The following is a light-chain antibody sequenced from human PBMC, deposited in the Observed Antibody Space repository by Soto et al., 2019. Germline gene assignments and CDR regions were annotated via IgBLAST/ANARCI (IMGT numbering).Light chain of an antibody. CDR2: GNT. CDR3: QSFDGSLSGYV. CDR1: SSNIGAGYD. Sequence: QSVLTQPPSVSGAPGQRVTISCTGSSSNIGAGYDVHWYQQVPGTAPKLLIYGNTNRPSGVPDRFSASKSGTSASLAITGLQAEDEADYYCQSFDGSLSGYVFGTGTKVTVL. J-gene: IGLJ1*01. V-gene: IGLV1-40*01.